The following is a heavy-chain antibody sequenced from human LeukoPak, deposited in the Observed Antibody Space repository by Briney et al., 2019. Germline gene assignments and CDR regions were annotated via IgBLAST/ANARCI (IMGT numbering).Heavy chain of an antibody. D-gene: IGHD2-15*01. CDR1: GYTFTNFG. Sequence: GASVKVSCKASGYTFTNFGITWVRQAPGQGLEWMGWISVYNGNTKYVQKFQGRVTMTTDTSTNTAYMELRSLRSDDTAVNHCARTICGGGSCTTPQYYFYGLDVWGQGTTVTVSS. CDR3: ARTICGGGSCTTPQYYFYGLDV. CDR2: ISVYNGNT. J-gene: IGHJ6*02. V-gene: IGHV1-18*01.